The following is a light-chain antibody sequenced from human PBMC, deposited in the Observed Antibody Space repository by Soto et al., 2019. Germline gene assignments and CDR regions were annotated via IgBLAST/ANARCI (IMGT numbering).Light chain of an antibody. Sequence: DIQMTQSPSSLSASVGDRVTITCQASQDISNYLNWFQQKPGKAPKLLIYDASNLETGVPSRFSGSGSGTHFTFTISSLQPEDIATYYCQQYDNLPPFTFGPGTKLDIK. V-gene: IGKV1-33*01. J-gene: IGKJ3*01. CDR1: QDISNY. CDR2: DAS. CDR3: QQYDNLPPFT.